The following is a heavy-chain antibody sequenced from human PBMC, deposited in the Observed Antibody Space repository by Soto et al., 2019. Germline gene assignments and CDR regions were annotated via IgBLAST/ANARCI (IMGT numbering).Heavy chain of an antibody. J-gene: IGHJ6*02. CDR2: ISAYNGNT. Sequence: ASVKVSCKASGYTFTSYGISWVRQAPGQGLEWMGWISAYNGNTNYAQKLQGRVTMTTDTSTSTAYMELRSLRSDDTALYYCARLVVVAATPDYYGMDVWGQGTTVTVSS. D-gene: IGHD2-15*01. V-gene: IGHV1-18*01. CDR1: GYTFTSYG. CDR3: ARLVVVAATPDYYGMDV.